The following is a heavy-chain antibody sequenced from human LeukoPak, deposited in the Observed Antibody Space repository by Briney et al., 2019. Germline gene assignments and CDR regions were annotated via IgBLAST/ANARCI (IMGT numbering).Heavy chain of an antibody. D-gene: IGHD3-10*01. J-gene: IGHJ3*02. CDR2: ISGSGGST. V-gene: IGHV3-23*01. CDR1: GFTFSSYA. CDR3: AKDSRSGRLYDAFDI. Sequence: PGGSLRLSCAASGFTFSSYAMSWVRQAPGKGLEWVLAISGSGGSTYYADSVKGRFTISRDNSKNTLYLQMNGLRAEDTAVYYCAKDSRSGRLYDAFDIWGQGTMVTVSS.